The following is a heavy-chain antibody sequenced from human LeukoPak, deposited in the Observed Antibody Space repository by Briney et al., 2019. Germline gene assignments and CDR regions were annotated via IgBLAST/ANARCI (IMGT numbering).Heavy chain of an antibody. CDR1: GFTFSSYS. CDR2: ISSSSSYI. CDR3: ARGAPGSYYFDY. V-gene: IGHV3-21*01. Sequence: GGSLRLSCAASGFTFSSYSMNWVRQAPGKGLEWVSSISSSSSYIYYADSVKGRFTISRDNAKNSLYLQMNSLRAEDTAGYYCARGAPGSYYFDYWGQGTLVTVSS. D-gene: IGHD3-10*01. J-gene: IGHJ4*02.